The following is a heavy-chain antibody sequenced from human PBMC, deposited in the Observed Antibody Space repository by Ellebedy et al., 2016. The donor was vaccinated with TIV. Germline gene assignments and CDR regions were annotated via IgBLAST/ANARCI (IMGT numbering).Heavy chain of an antibody. CDR3: AREGYSGSLSWFDP. Sequence: MPSEPLSLTCAVSGGSITSGGYSWTWIRQPPGKGLEWIGYIYHSGSTSYNPSLKRQVTISVDSSKNHFSLNLSSVTAADTAVYYCAREGYSGSLSWFDPWGQGTLVTVSS. V-gene: IGHV4-30-2*01. D-gene: IGHD1-26*01. CDR1: GGSITSGGYS. J-gene: IGHJ5*02. CDR2: IYHSGST.